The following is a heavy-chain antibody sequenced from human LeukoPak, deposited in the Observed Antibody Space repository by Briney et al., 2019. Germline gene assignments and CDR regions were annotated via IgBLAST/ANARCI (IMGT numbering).Heavy chain of an antibody. CDR3: AKAGSSSSIIYYYYYMDV. CDR1: GFTFSSYA. D-gene: IGHD6-6*01. CDR2: ISGSGGST. V-gene: IGHV3-23*01. Sequence: PGGSLRLSCAASGFTFSSYAMSWVRQAPGKGLEWVSAISGSGGSTYYADSVKGRFTISRDNSKNTLYLQMNSLRAEDTAVYYCAKAGSSSSIIYYYYYMDVWGKGTTVTVSS. J-gene: IGHJ6*03.